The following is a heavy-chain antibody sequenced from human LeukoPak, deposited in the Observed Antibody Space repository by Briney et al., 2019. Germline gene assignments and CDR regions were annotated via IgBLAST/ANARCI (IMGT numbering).Heavy chain of an antibody. D-gene: IGHD2-2*01. CDR3: ARDEGYCSSTSCYSDY. V-gene: IGHV3-21*01. Sequence: GGSLRLSCAAPGFTFSSYSVNWVRQAPGKGLEWGSSISSSSSYIYYADSVKGRFTISRDNAKNSLYLQMNSLRAEDTAVYYCARDEGYCSSTSCYSDYWGQGTLVTVSS. J-gene: IGHJ4*02. CDR1: GFTFSSYS. CDR2: ISSSSSYI.